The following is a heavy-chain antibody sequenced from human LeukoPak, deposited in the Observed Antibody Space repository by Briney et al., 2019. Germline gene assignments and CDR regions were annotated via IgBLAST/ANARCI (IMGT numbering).Heavy chain of an antibody. Sequence: ASVKVSCKASGHTFTTYYVHLVRQAPGQGLGWMGVINPSGDSTNYPQRFQGRVTLTRDTSTSTVYMELSSLRSEDTAIYYCAKEQPNPGGFAPWGKGTLVTVPS. J-gene: IGHJ5*02. CDR2: INPSGDST. D-gene: IGHD1-1*01. V-gene: IGHV1-46*01. CDR1: GHTFTTYY. CDR3: AKEQPNPGGFAP.